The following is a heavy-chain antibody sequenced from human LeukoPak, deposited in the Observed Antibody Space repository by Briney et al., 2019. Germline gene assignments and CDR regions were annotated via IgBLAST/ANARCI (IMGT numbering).Heavy chain of an antibody. CDR1: EFTFSSYG. D-gene: IGHD2-21*02. Sequence: PGGSLRLSCAASEFTFSSYGMHWVRQAPGKGLEWVAVIWYDGSNKYYADSVKGRFTISRDNSKNTLYLQMNSLRAEDTAVYYCAKEGLAYCGGDCYFGSNWFDPWGQGTLVTVSS. J-gene: IGHJ5*02. V-gene: IGHV3-33*06. CDR2: IWYDGSNK. CDR3: AKEGLAYCGGDCYFGSNWFDP.